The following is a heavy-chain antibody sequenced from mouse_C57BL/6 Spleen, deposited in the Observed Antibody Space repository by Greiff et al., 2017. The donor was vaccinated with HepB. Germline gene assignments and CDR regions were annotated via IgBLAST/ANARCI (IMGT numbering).Heavy chain of an antibody. CDR2: SRNKANDYTT. V-gene: IGHV7-1*01. D-gene: IGHD3-3*01. Sequence: DVKLVESGGGLVQSGRSLRLSCATSGFTFSDFYMEWVRQAPGKGLEWIAASRNKANDYTTEYSASVKGRFIVSRDTSQSILYLQMNALRAEDTAIYYCARDAEGLFAYWGQGTLVTVSA. J-gene: IGHJ3*01. CDR1: GFTFSDFY. CDR3: ARDAEGLFAY.